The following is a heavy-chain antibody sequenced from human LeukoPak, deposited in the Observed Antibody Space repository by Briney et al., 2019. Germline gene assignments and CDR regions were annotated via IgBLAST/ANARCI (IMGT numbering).Heavy chain of an antibody. Sequence: PGGSLRLSCAASGFTFNSYGTHWVRQAPGKGLEWVAVIRYDGNNKYYADSVKGRFTISRDSSKNTMYLQMNSLRAEDTAVYYCAREHTTVTSLLDYWGQGTLVTVSS. CDR1: GFTFNSYG. CDR2: IRYDGNNK. D-gene: IGHD4-17*01. CDR3: AREHTTVTSLLDY. J-gene: IGHJ4*02. V-gene: IGHV3-33*01.